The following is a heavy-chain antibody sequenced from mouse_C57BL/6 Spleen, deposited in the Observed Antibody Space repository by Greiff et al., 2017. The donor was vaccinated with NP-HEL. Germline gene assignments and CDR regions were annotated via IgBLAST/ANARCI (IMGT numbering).Heavy chain of an antibody. CDR2: TSDGGSYT. Sequence: EVQRVESGGGLVKPGGSLKLSCAASGFTFSSYAMSWVRQTPEKRLEWVATTSDGGSYTYYPDNVKGRFTISRDNAKNNLYLQMSHLKSEDTAMYYCASQILTDYAMDYWGQGTSVTVSS. J-gene: IGHJ4*01. CDR3: ASQILTDYAMDY. D-gene: IGHD4-1*01. CDR1: GFTFSSYA. V-gene: IGHV5-4*01.